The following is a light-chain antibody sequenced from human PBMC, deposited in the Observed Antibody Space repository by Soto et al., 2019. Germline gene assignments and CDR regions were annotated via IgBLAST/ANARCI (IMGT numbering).Light chain of an antibody. J-gene: IGLJ2*01. CDR3: SSYTSTNIV. CDR1: SRDIGGYNY. V-gene: IGLV2-14*01. Sequence: QSALTQPASVSASPGQSITISCTGTSRDIGGYNYVSWYQQHPGKAPKLMIYEVSNRPSGVSYRFSGSKSGNTASLTISGLQAEDEADYFCSSYTSTNIVFGGVTKLTVL. CDR2: EVS.